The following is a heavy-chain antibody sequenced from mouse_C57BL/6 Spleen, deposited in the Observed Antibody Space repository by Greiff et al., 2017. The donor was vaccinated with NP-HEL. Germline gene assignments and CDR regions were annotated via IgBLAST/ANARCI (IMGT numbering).Heavy chain of an antibody. CDR2: IDPGDGET. CDR1: GFNIKDYY. D-gene: IGHD1-1*01. J-gene: IGHJ2*01. Sequence: VQLQQSGAELVKPGASVKLSCTASGFNIKDYYMHWVKQRPEQGLEWIGRIDPGDGETKNAPKFQGKATITADTSSNTAYLQLSSLTSEDTAVYYCAAYGSSRSFDYWGQGTTLTVSS. CDR3: AAYGSSRSFDY. V-gene: IGHV14-2*01.